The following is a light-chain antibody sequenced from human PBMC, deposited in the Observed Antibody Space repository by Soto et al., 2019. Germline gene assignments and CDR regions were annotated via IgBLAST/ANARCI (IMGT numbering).Light chain of an antibody. J-gene: IGLJ2*01. CDR3: QAWDTRSYVI. Sequence: SYELTQPPSVSVSPGQTASITCSGDKLGDKYACWYQQKPGQSPVLVLYQDNKRPSGIPERFSGSNSGNTATLTISGTQAMDEADYYCQAWDTRSYVIFGGGTKLTFL. CDR2: QDN. CDR1: KLGDKY. V-gene: IGLV3-1*01.